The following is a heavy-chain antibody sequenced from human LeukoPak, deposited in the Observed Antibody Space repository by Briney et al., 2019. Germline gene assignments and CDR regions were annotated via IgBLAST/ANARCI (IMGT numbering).Heavy chain of an antibody. D-gene: IGHD3-9*01. Sequence: ASVKVSCKASGYTFTSYGISWVRQAPGQGLEWMGWISAYNGNTNYAQKLRGRVTMTTDTSTSTAYMELRSLRSDDTAVYYCARARGLYYDILTGYSHFDYWGQGTLVTVSS. CDR3: ARARGLYYDILTGYSHFDY. J-gene: IGHJ4*02. CDR1: GYTFTSYG. CDR2: ISAYNGNT. V-gene: IGHV1-18*04.